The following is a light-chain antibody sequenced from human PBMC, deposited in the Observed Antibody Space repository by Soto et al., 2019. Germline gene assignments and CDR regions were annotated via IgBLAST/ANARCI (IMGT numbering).Light chain of an antibody. J-gene: IGKJ1*01. Sequence: DIVMTQSPATLSVSPGERATLSCRASQSVSSNLAWYQQKPGQAPRLLIYGASTRATGIPARFSGSGSGTEVTLTISSLQSEEFAGYYCQQYNDWPRTSGQGTKV. CDR1: QSVSSN. CDR3: QQYNDWPRT. CDR2: GAS. V-gene: IGKV3-15*01.